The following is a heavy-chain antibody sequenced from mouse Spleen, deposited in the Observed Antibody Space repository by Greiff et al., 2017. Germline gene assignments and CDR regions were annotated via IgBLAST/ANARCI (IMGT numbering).Heavy chain of an antibody. CDR3: ARSTNYYAMDY. D-gene: IGHD1-3*01. CDR2: IDPSDSYT. Sequence: QVQLQQPGAELVKPGASVKLSCKASGYTFTSYWMHWVKQRPGQGLEWIGEIDPSDSYTNYNQKFKGKATLTVGKSSSTAYMELLSLTSEDSAVYYCARSTNYYAMDYWGQGTSVTVSS. V-gene: IGHV1-69*02. J-gene: IGHJ4*01. CDR1: GYTFTSYW.